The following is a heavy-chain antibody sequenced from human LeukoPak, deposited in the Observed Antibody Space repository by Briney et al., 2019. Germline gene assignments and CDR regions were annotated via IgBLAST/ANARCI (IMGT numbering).Heavy chain of an antibody. CDR1: GTSISGSDW. V-gene: IGHV4-4*02. CDR2: IYHNGNT. CDR3: AISSYYRVWFGP. D-gene: IGHD6-6*01. J-gene: IGHJ5*02. Sequence: SETLSLTCVVSGTSISGSDWWSWVRQPPGKGLEWIGEIYHNGNTNYNPSLKSRVTISVDKSKNQFSLMLTSVTAADTAVYYCAISSYYRVWFGPWGQGTLVTVSS.